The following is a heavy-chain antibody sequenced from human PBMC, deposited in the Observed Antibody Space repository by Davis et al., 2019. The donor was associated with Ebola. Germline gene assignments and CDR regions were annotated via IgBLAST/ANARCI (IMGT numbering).Heavy chain of an antibody. CDR2: INPHNGNT. Sequence: ASVKVSCKASGYTFTSYGITWVRQPPGQGLEWMGWINPHNGNTNYAQNVQGRVTMTTDTSTSTAYMEVGILRSDDTAVYYCARAQFPTTSDHWGQGSLVTVSS. D-gene: IGHD1-1*01. V-gene: IGHV1-18*04. J-gene: IGHJ4*02. CDR3: ARAQFPTTSDH. CDR1: GYTFTSYG.